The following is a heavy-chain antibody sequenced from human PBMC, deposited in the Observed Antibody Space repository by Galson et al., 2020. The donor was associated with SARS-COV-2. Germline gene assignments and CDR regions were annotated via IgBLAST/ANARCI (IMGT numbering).Heavy chain of an antibody. J-gene: IGHJ2*01. CDR2: ISGSERSL. V-gene: IGHV3-11*01. CDR3: ARGYVKADF. Sequence: GSLRLSCVASGFNFSDYYMTWIRQAPGKGLEWVSYISGSERSLYNAAAVKGRFTISRDNAKNSLFLQMNDLRGDDTAVYYCARGYVKADFWGRGTPVTVSS. D-gene: IGHD2-2*01. CDR1: GFNFSDYY.